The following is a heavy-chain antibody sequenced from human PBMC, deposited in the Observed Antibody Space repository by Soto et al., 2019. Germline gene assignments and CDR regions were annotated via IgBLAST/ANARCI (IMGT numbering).Heavy chain of an antibody. D-gene: IGHD3-10*01. CDR3: ATAMVRGSLYYYGMDV. V-gene: IGHV1-69*13. CDR1: GGTFSSYA. J-gene: IGHJ6*02. CDR2: IIPIFGTA. Sequence: ASVKVSCKASGGTFSSYAISWVRQAPGQGLEWMGGIIPIFGTANYAQKFQGRVTITADESTSTAYMELSSLRSEDTAVYYCATAMVRGSLYYYGMDVWGQGTTVTVSS.